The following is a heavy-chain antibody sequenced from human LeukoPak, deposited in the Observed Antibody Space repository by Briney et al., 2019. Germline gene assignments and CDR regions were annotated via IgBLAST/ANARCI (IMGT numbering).Heavy chain of an antibody. J-gene: IGHJ6*04. Sequence: PSETLSLTCTVSGGSISSYYWSWIRQPPGKGLEWIGYIYYSGSTNYNPSLKSRVTISVDTSKNQFSLKLSSVTAADTAVYYCASSDIVVVPAAGPYYYYGMDVWGKGTTVTVSS. CDR1: GGSISSYY. CDR2: IYYSGST. V-gene: IGHV4-59*01. D-gene: IGHD2-2*01. CDR3: ASSDIVVVPAAGPYYYYGMDV.